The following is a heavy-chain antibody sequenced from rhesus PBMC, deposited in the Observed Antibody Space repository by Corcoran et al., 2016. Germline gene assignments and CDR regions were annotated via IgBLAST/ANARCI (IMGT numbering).Heavy chain of an antibody. D-gene: IGHD5-36*01. CDR1: GFTFSGYE. V-gene: IGHV3-115*01. Sequence: EVQLAESGGGLVQPGGSLRLSCAASGFTFSGYEMHWVRQAPGKWPESGPVIGGDSSDTLYADSMKGRFTISRDNAKNSLSLQMNSLRAEDTAVYYCARRLYRDYGLDSWGQGVVVTVSS. CDR2: IGGDSSDT. CDR3: ARRLYRDYGLDS. J-gene: IGHJ6*01.